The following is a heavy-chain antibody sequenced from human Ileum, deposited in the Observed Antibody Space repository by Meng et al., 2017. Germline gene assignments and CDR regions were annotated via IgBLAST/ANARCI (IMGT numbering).Heavy chain of an antibody. J-gene: IGHJ5*02. CDR2: IYSTGTT. D-gene: IGHD3-9*01. CDR1: GGSISCTSTFYS. Sequence: QLRVQVAGPGVGKLSETLPLSCVVSGGSISCTSTFYSWGWIRQPPGKWLEWIGSIYSTGTTYYNPSLESRVTISRDTSKNQFSLKLTSVTAADTAVYYCARQPTGYPNWFDPWGQGTLVTVSS. CDR3: ARQPTGYPNWFDP. V-gene: IGHV4-39*07.